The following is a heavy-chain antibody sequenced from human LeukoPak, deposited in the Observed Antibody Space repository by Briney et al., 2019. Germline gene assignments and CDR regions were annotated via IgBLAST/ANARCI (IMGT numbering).Heavy chain of an antibody. D-gene: IGHD6-13*01. Sequence: ASVNVSCKVSGYSLTELSMHWVRQAPGKGLERMGIINPSGGSTSYAQKFQGRVTMTRDTSTSTVYMELSSLRSEDTAVYYCAVGESGAAARGKFDYWGQGTLVTVSS. J-gene: IGHJ4*02. CDR3: AVGESGAAARGKFDY. CDR2: INPSGGST. CDR1: GYSLTELS. V-gene: IGHV1-46*01.